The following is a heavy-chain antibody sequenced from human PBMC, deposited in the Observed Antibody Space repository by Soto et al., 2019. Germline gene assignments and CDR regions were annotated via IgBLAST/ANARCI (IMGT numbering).Heavy chain of an antibody. CDR2: ISSSGSTI. CDR3: ARTFWSGSNWFDP. D-gene: IGHD3-3*01. V-gene: IGHV3-48*03. CDR1: GFTFSSYE. J-gene: IGHJ5*02. Sequence: ESGGGLVQPGGSLRLSCAASGFTFSSYEMNWVRQAPGKGLEWVSYISSSGSTIYYADSVKGRFTISRDNAKNSLYLQMNSLRAEDTAVYYCARTFWSGSNWFDPWGQGTLVTVSS.